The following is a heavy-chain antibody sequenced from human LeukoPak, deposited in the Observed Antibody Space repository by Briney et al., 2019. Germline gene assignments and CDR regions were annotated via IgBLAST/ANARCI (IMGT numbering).Heavy chain of an antibody. D-gene: IGHD3-10*01. J-gene: IGHJ4*02. V-gene: IGHV3-74*01. CDR1: GFTFSSYW. CDR3: ARAASYSGDY. Sequence: GGSLRLSCAAPGFTFSSYWMNWFRQAPGKGLVWVSRINSDGSSTSYADTVKGRFTISRDNAKNTLYLQMNSLRAEDTAVYYCARAASYSGDYWGQGTLVTVSS. CDR2: INSDGSST.